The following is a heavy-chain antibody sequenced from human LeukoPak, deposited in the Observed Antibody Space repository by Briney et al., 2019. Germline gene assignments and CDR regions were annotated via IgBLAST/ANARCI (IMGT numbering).Heavy chain of an antibody. CDR1: GGSFSGYY. D-gene: IGHD2-2*02. CDR2: INHSGST. Sequence: LETLSLTCAVYGGSFSGYYWSWIRQPPGKGLEWIGEINHSGSTNYNPSLKSRDTISVDTSKNQFSLKLSSVTAADTAVYYCARQPLSRGPYCSSTSCYTGNDAFDIWGQGTMVTVSS. CDR3: ARQPLSRGPYCSSTSCYTGNDAFDI. J-gene: IGHJ3*02. V-gene: IGHV4-34*01.